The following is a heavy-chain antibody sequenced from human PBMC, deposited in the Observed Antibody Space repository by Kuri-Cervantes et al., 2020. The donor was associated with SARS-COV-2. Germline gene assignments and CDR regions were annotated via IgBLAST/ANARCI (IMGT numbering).Heavy chain of an antibody. J-gene: IGHJ4*02. D-gene: IGHD5-18*01. CDR3: SLPGDTAMEH. V-gene: IGHV3-30*02. Sequence: GGSLRLSCAASEFTFRSYGMHWVRQTPGKGLEWVAFIRYDGNIKYYSDSVKGRFTISRDNSKNTLYLQMNSLRAEDTAVYYCSLPGDTAMEHWGQGTLVTVSS. CDR1: EFTFRSYG. CDR2: IRYDGNIK.